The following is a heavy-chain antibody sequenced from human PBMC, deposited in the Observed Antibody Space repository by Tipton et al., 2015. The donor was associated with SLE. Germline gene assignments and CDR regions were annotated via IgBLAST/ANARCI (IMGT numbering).Heavy chain of an antibody. CDR2: ISDYNGNT. V-gene: IGHV1-18*04. CDR3: ARDRGDFWSLYYYYGMDV. Sequence: QAQLVQSGAEVKKPGASVKVSCKASGYTFTSYGISWVRQAPGQGLEWMGWISDYNGNTNYAQKFQGRVTITADKSTSTAYMELRSLRSDDTAVYYCARDRGDFWSLYYYYGMDVWGQGTTVTVSS. D-gene: IGHD3-3*01. CDR1: GYTFTSYG. J-gene: IGHJ6*02.